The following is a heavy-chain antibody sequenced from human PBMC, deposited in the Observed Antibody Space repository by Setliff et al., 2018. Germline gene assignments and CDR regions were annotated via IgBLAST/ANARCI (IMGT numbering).Heavy chain of an antibody. CDR3: VKGTLPYCTGPTCYPLDH. J-gene: IGHJ4*02. V-gene: IGHV3-23*01. CDR1: GFTFRDYS. D-gene: IGHD2-8*02. CDR2: VIQVGSG. Sequence: GGSLRLSCATSGFTFRDYSMVWVRQVPGKGLEWVAGVIQVGSGVYAASVKGRFTISRDNSDNTLYLQMNSLRDADTAIYYCVKGTLPYCTGPTCYPLDHWGQGTLVTVSS.